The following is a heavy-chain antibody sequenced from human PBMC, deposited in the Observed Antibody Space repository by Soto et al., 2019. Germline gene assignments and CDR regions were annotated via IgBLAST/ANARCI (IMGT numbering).Heavy chain of an antibody. J-gene: IGHJ3*02. CDR2: IIPIFGTA. CDR1: GGTFSSYA. CDR3: ARACTGRGYDYDAFDI. D-gene: IGHD5-12*01. V-gene: IGHV1-69*05. Sequence: QVQLVQSGAEVKKPGSSVKVSCKASGGTFSSYAISWVRQAPGQGLEWMGGIIPIFGTANYAQKFQGRVTITXXEXTXXAYRELSSLRSEDTAVYYCARACTGRGYDYDAFDIWGQGTMVTVSS.